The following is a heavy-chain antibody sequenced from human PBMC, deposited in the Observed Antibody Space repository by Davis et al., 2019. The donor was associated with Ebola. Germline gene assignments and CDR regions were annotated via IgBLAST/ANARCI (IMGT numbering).Heavy chain of an antibody. CDR2: IYHSGST. D-gene: IGHD5-18*01. V-gene: IGHV4-30-2*01. Sequence: SETLSLTCAVSGFSFSSGGYSWSWIRQPPGKGLEWIGYIYHSGSTYYNPSLKSRVTISVDRSKNQFSLKLSSVTAADTAVYYCARRGYSYGYDYWGQGTLVTVSS. CDR1: GFSFSSGGYS. J-gene: IGHJ4*02. CDR3: ARRGYSYGYDY.